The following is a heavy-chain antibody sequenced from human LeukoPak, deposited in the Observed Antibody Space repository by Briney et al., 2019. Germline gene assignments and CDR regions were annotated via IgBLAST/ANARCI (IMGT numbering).Heavy chain of an antibody. CDR1: GYTFTSHD. D-gene: IGHD3-10*01. Sequence: WASVKVSCKASGYTFTSHDINWVRQASGQGPEWMGWINPRTGDRGYAQKLQGRVTMTTDTSTSTAYMELRSLRSDDTAVYYCAISGSGSPAAFWGQGTLVTVSS. CDR2: INPRTGDR. J-gene: IGHJ4*02. V-gene: IGHV1-8*01. CDR3: AISGSGSPAAF.